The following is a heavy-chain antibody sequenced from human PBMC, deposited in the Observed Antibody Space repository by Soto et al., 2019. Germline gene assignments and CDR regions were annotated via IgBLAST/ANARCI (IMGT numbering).Heavy chain of an antibody. CDR1: GFTFSSYA. CDR3: AKGYGDYGYYYFYMDV. D-gene: IGHD4-17*01. V-gene: IGHV3-23*01. J-gene: IGHJ6*03. Sequence: EVQLLESGGGLVQPGGSLRLSCAASGFTFSSYAMSWVRQAPGKGLEWVSAISGSGGSTYYADSVKGRFTISRDNSKNTLYLQMNSLRAEDTAVYYCAKGYGDYGYYYFYMDVWGKGTTVTVSS. CDR2: ISGSGGST.